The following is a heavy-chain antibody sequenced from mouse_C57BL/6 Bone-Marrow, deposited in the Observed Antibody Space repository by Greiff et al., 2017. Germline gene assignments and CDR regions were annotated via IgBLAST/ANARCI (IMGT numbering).Heavy chain of an antibody. CDR1: GYTFTSYW. D-gene: IGHD1-1*02. J-gene: IGHJ1*03. Sequence: QVQLQQPGAELVMPGASVKLSCKASGYTFTSYWMHWVKQRPGQGLEWIGEIDPSDSYTNYNQKFKGKSTLTVDTSSRTAYMQLSSLTSEDSAVYYCARYVLWSPYWYFDVWGTGNTVTVSS. V-gene: IGHV1-69*01. CDR2: IDPSDSYT. CDR3: ARYVLWSPYWYFDV.